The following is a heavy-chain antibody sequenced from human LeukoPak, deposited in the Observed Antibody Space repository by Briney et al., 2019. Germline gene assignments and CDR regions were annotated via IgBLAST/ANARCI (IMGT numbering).Heavy chain of an antibody. CDR3: ARESYGGRDY. J-gene: IGHJ4*02. V-gene: IGHV4-59*01. CDR2: IYYSGST. D-gene: IGHD3-16*01. CDR1: GASIRSYY. Sequence: SETLSLTCTVSGASIRSYYWSWIRQPPGKGLELIGYIYYSGSTNYNPSLKSRVTISVDTSKNQFCLRLNSVTAADTAIYYCARESYGGRDYWGQGTLVTVSS.